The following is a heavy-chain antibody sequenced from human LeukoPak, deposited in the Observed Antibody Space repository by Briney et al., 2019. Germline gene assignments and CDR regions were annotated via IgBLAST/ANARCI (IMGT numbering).Heavy chain of an antibody. D-gene: IGHD4-17*01. CDR1: GGTFSSYA. J-gene: IGHJ6*03. V-gene: IGHV1-69*05. CDR3: AREGQDYGDYVDYYYYMDV. Sequence: SVKVSCKASGGTFSSYAISWARQAPGQGLEWMGRIIPIFGTANYAQKFQGRVTITTDESTSTAYMELSSLRSEDTAVYYCAREGQDYGDYVDYYYYMDVWGKGTTVTVYS. CDR2: IIPIFGTA.